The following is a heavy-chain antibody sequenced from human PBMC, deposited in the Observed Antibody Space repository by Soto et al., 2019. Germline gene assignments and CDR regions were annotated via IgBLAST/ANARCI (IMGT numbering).Heavy chain of an antibody. V-gene: IGHV4-39*01. CDR3: ARRGSCSWYGY. CDR1: GGSISSSSYY. CDR2: IYYSGST. Sequence: QLQLQESGPGLVKPSETLSLTCTVSGGSISSSSYYWGWIRQPPGKGLEWIGSIYYSGSTYYNPSLKSRVTISVDTSKNQFSLKLSSVTAADTAVYYCARRGSCSWYGYWGQGTLVTVSS. D-gene: IGHD6-13*01. J-gene: IGHJ4*02.